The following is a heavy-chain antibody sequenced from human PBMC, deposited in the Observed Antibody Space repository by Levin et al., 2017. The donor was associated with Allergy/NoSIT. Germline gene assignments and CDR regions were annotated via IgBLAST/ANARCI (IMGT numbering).Heavy chain of an antibody. J-gene: IGHJ4*02. D-gene: IGHD3-9*01. Sequence: SQTLSLTCSVSGGSTRLGGYYWGWIRQHPVKGLEWLGYIYYSGETFYNPSVESRLVISHDTSENQFSLKLTSLTAAATAVYYCVRAQTGYVSPFDFWGPGTLVTVSS. V-gene: IGHV4-31*03. CDR3: VRAQTGYVSPFDF. CDR1: GGSTRLGGYY. CDR2: IYYSGET.